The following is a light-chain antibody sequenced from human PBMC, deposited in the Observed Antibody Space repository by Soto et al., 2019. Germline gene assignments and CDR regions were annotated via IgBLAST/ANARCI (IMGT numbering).Light chain of an antibody. V-gene: IGKV1-33*01. CDR2: VAS. J-gene: IGKJ4*01. CDR1: QDISNH. Sequence: DIQMTQSPSSLSASVVDRVTITCQASQDISNHLNWYQQKPGKAPKLLIYVASNLDTGVPSRFSGSGSGTEFTFTISSLQPEDVATYYCQLYDNLLLTFAGGTKVDIK. CDR3: QLYDNLLLT.